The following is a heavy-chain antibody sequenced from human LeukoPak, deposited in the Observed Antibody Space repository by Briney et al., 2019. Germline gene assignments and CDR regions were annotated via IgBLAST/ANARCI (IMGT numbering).Heavy chain of an antibody. D-gene: IGHD4-17*01. V-gene: IGHV3-11*01. J-gene: IGHJ2*01. CDR2: ISSSGTTI. CDR1: GFTFSDYY. Sequence: GGSLRLSCAASGFTFSDYYMSWIRQAPGKGLEWVSYISSSGTTIYYADSVKGRFTISRDNARNSLYLQMNSLRAEDTAVYYCARRTVTRHWYFDLWGRGTLVTVSS. CDR3: ARRTVTRHWYFDL.